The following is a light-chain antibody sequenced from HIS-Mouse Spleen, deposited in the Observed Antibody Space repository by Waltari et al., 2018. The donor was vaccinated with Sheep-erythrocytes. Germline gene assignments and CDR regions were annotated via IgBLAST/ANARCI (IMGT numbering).Light chain of an antibody. Sequence: DIQMTQSPSSRSASVGDRVTITCRASQSISSYLNCYQQKPGKAPKPLLYAASSLQSGVPSMFSDSGSGTDFTLTIRSLQPEDFATYYCQQSYSPPYTFGQGTKLEIK. CDR1: QSISSY. CDR2: AAS. J-gene: IGKJ2*01. V-gene: IGKV1-39*01. CDR3: QQSYSPPYT.